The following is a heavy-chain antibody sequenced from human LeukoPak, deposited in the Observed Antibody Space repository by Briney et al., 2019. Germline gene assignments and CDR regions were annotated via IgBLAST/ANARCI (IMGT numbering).Heavy chain of an antibody. CDR3: ASPVDVEMATITYFQH. J-gene: IGHJ1*01. D-gene: IGHD5-24*01. Sequence: PGGSLRLSCAASGFTFSSYEMNWVRQAPGKGLEWVSYISSSGSTIYYADSVKGRFTISRDNSKNTLYLQMNSLRAEDTAVYYCASPVDVEMATITYFQHWGQGTLVTVSS. V-gene: IGHV3-48*03. CDR1: GFTFSSYE. CDR2: ISSSGSTI.